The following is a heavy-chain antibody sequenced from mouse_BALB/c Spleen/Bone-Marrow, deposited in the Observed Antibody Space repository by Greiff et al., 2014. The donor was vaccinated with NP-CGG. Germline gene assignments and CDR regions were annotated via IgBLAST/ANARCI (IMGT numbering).Heavy chain of an antibody. CDR1: GYTFTSYW. Sequence: LQESGAELARPGASVKLSCKASGYTFTSYWMQWVKQRPGQGLEWIGAIYPGDGDTRYTQKFKDKATLTADKSSSTAYMQLSSLASEDSAVYYCARGWDWFAYWGQGTLVTVSA. J-gene: IGHJ3*01. CDR2: IYPGDGDT. V-gene: IGHV1-87*01. CDR3: ARGWDWFAY. D-gene: IGHD4-1*01.